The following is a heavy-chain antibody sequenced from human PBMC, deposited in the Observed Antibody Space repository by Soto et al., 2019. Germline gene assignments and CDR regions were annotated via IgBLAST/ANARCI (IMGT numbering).Heavy chain of an antibody. Sequence: GSLRLSGAGSGLSFSSYAISWVRRAPGKGLEWVSAISGSGGSTYYADSVKGRFTISRDNSKNTLYLQMNSLRAEDTAVYYCAKIPRGRHHDILTGYRTASHDYGMDVWGQGTTVTVSS. CDR1: GLSFSSYA. J-gene: IGHJ6*02. D-gene: IGHD3-9*01. CDR3: AKIPRGRHHDILTGYRTASHDYGMDV. V-gene: IGHV3-23*01. CDR2: ISGSGGST.